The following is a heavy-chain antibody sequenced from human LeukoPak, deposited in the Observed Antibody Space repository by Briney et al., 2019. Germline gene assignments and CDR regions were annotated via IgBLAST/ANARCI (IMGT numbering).Heavy chain of an antibody. Sequence: SVKVSCKASGGTFSSYTISWVRQAPGQGLEWMGRIIPILGIANYAQKFQGRVTITADKSTSTAYMELSSLRSEDTAVYYCAREGYCSSTGCYTYYYGMDVWGQGTTVTVSS. CDR1: GGTFSSYT. V-gene: IGHV1-69*04. D-gene: IGHD2-2*02. J-gene: IGHJ6*02. CDR2: IIPILGIA. CDR3: AREGYCSSTGCYTYYYGMDV.